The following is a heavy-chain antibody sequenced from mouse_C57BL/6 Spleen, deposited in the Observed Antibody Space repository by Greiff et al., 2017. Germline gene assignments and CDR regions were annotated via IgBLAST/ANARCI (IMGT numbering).Heavy chain of an antibody. J-gene: IGHJ2*01. Sequence: VQLQQSGPELVKPGASVKISCKASGYSFTSYYIHWVKQRPGQGLEWIGWIYPGSGNTKYNEKFKGKATLTADTTSSTAYMQLSRLTSEDSAVYYCARASTIVTIVLDYWGQGTTLTVSS. CDR3: ARASTIVTIVLDY. CDR1: GYSFTSYY. CDR2: IYPGSGNT. D-gene: IGHD2-5*01. V-gene: IGHV1-66*01.